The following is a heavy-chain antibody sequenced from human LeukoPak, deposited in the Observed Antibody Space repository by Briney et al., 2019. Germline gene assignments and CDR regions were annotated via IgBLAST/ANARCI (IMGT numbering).Heavy chain of an antibody. CDR1: GYTLTDYY. V-gene: IGHV1-2*06. CDR2: INPNSGGT. Sequence: AASVKVSCKASGYTLTDYYMHWVRQAPGQGLEWMGRINPNSGGTNYAQKFQGRVTMTRDTSISTVYMELSGLRSDDTAVYYCARVGYYESSGYYEYWGQGTLVTVSS. J-gene: IGHJ4*02. D-gene: IGHD3-22*01. CDR3: ARVGYYESSGYYEY.